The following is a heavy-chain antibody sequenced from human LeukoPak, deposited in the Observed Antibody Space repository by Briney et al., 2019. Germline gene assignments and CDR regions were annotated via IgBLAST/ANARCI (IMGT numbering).Heavy chain of an antibody. Sequence: GGSLRLSCTTSGFTFRSFGMHWVRQAPGKGLEWVAFIQFDGLNQQYADSVKGRFTISRDDSKSTLHVQMNSLRPEDTAVYYCARNWYSAFDCWGQGILVTVSS. CDR2: IQFDGLNQ. CDR3: ARNWYSAFDC. D-gene: IGHD2-15*01. J-gene: IGHJ4*02. V-gene: IGHV3-30*02. CDR1: GFTFRSFG.